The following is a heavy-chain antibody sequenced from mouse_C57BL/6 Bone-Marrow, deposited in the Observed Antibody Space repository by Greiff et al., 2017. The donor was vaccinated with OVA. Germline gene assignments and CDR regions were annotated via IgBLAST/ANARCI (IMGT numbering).Heavy chain of an antibody. D-gene: IGHD2-4*01. Sequence: VQLQQSGPELVKPGASVKISCKASGYAFSSSWMNWVKQRPGKGLEWIGRIYPGDGDTNYNGKFKGKATLTADKSSSTAYMQLSSLTSEDSAVYFCARRDYDYDDGGRRDYFDYWGQGTTLTVSS. CDR3: ARRDYDYDDGGRRDYFDY. CDR2: IYPGDGDT. V-gene: IGHV1-82*01. CDR1: GYAFSSSW. J-gene: IGHJ2*01.